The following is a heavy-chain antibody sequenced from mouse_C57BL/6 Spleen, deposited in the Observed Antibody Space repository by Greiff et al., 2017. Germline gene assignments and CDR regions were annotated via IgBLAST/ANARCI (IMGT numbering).Heavy chain of an antibody. CDR3: GYGSSYGYFDV. J-gene: IGHJ1*03. D-gene: IGHD1-1*01. V-gene: IGHV1-80*01. Sequence: QVQLQQSGAELVKPGASVKISCKASGYAFSSYWMNWVKQRPGKGLEWIGQIYPGDGDTNYNGKFKGKATLTADKSSSTAYMQLSSLTSEDSAVYFCGYGSSYGYFDVWGTGTTVTVSS. CDR2: IYPGDGDT. CDR1: GYAFSSYW.